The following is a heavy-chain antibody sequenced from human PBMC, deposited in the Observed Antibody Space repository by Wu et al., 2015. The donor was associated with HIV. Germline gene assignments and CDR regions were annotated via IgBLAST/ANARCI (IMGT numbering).Heavy chain of an antibody. Sequence: QMQLVQSGAEVKKPGASVKVSCRASGHSFSDSYMHWVRQTPGQGLEWMGWVTPRGGKNYAQKFQGRVTMTRDTMELSRLTSDDTAIYFCARGKGEYTYGPSPYGMDVVGPRDNGHRLL. CDR1: GHSFSDSY. V-gene: IGHV1-2*02. CDR2: VTPRGGK. J-gene: IGHJ6*02. CDR3: ARGKGEYTYGPSPYGMDV. D-gene: IGHD3-10*01.